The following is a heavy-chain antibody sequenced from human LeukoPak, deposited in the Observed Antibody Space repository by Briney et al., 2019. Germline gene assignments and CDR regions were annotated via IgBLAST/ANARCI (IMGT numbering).Heavy chain of an antibody. V-gene: IGHV5-51*01. CDR1: GYSFTSYW. J-gene: IGHJ6*02. CDR3: ASGYCSGGSCYSDYYYGMDV. D-gene: IGHD2-15*01. CDR2: IYPGDSDT. Sequence: GESLKISCKGSGYSFTSYWIGWVRQMPGKGLEWMGIIYPGDSDTRYSPSFQGQVTISADKSISTAYLQWSSLKASDTAMYYCASGYCSGGSCYSDYYYGMDVWGQGTTVTVSS.